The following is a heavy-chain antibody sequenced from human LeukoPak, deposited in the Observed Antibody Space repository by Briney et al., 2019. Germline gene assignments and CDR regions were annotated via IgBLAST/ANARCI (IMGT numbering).Heavy chain of an antibody. J-gene: IGHJ4*02. CDR3: ARWSGWYNWDYYFDY. CDR1: GGSISSYY. V-gene: IGHV4-59*01. Sequence: SETLSLTCTVSGGSISSYYWSWIRQPPGKGLEWIGYIYYSGSTNYNPSLKSRVTISVDTSKNQFSLKLSSVTAADTAVYYCARWSGWYNWDYYFDYWGQGTRVTVSS. CDR2: IYYSGST. D-gene: IGHD6-19*01.